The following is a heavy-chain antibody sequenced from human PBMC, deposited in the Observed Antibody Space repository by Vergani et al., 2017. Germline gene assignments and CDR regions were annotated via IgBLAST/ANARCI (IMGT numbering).Heavy chain of an antibody. Sequence: EVQLVESGGGLVQPGGSLRLSCAASGFTVSSNYMSWVRQAPGKGLEWVSVIYSGCSTYYADSVEGRFTISRHNSKNTLYLQMNSLRAEDTAVYYCARGYAAAPYYFDYWGQGTLVTVSS. CDR2: IYSGCST. CDR3: ARGYAAAPYYFDY. J-gene: IGHJ4*02. V-gene: IGHV3-53*04. CDR1: GFTVSSNY. D-gene: IGHD6-13*01.